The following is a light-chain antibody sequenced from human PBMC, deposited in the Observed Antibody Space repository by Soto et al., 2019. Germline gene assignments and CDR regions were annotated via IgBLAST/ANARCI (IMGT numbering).Light chain of an antibody. J-gene: IGKJ1*01. CDR3: MQDLQTST. V-gene: IGKV2-28*01. CDR2: LGS. CDR1: QSLLHSNGYNY. Sequence: DIVMTQSPLSLPVTPGEPASISCRSSQSLLHSNGYNYLDWYLQKPGQSPQLLIYLGSNRASGVPDRFSGSGSGTDFTLKISRVEAEDVGVYYCMQDLQTSTFGQGTKVEI.